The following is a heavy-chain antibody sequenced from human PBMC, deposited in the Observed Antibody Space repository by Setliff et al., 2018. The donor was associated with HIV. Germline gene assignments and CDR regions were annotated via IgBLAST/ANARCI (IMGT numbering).Heavy chain of an antibody. CDR2: ISAYNGNT. D-gene: IGHD4-4*01. Sequence: ASVKVSCKASGYTFTSYGISWVRQAPGQGLEWMGWISAYNGNTNYTQKFQDRVTMTSDTSTSTVYMELRSLRSEDTAIYYCVKEYHTEVTDTRVANYFDYWGQGTLVTVSS. CDR3: VKEYHTEVTDTRVANYFDY. CDR1: GYTFTSYG. J-gene: IGHJ4*02. V-gene: IGHV1-18*01.